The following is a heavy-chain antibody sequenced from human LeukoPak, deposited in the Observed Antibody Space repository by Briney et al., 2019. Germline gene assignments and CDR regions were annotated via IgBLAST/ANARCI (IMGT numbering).Heavy chain of an antibody. V-gene: IGHV3-23*01. CDR1: GFIFSNHG. CDR3: AKDTASSWWYFDL. D-gene: IGHD5-18*01. J-gene: IGHJ2*01. Sequence: GGSLRLSCAASGFIFSNHGMNWVRQAPGKGLEWVSTISGSGGSTYYADSVKGRFTISRDNSKNTLYLQMNSLRAEDTAVYYCAKDTASSWWYFDLWGRGTLVTVSS. CDR2: ISGSGGST.